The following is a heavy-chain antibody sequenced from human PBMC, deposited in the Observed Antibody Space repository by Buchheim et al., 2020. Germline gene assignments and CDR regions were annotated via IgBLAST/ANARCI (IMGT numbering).Heavy chain of an antibody. J-gene: IGHJ6*02. CDR3: ARDLTIAGVTTGRDYYGMDV. Sequence: QVQLVQSGAEVKKPGASVKVSCKASGYTFTSYYMHWVRQAPGQGLEWMGIINPSGGSTTYAQKFQGRVTMTRDTSTSTVYMEVSSLTSEDTAVYYCARDLTIAGVTTGRDYYGMDVWGQGTT. CDR2: INPSGGST. D-gene: IGHD1-26*01. V-gene: IGHV1-46*01. CDR1: GYTFTSYY.